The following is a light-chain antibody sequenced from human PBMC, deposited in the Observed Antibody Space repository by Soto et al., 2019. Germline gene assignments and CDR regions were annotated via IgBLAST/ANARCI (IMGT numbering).Light chain of an antibody. CDR2: KAS. J-gene: IGKJ1*01. CDR1: QTIDSW. Sequence: DIQMTQSPSTLSASVGDRVTITCLASQTIDSWLAWYQQRPGKPPNLLIYKASTLASGVPSRFSGSGSGTEFTLTINSLQPDDFATYYCQQYHIYSGKFGQGNKVDIK. V-gene: IGKV1-5*03. CDR3: QQYHIYSGK.